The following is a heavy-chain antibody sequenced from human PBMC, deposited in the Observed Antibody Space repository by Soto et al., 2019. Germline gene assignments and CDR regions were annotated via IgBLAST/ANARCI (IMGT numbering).Heavy chain of an antibody. CDR3: ARAPTDYSHDY. CDR2: VYYSGST. J-gene: IGHJ4*02. V-gene: IGHV4-39*01. CDR1: GGSIITTTYY. D-gene: IGHD4-4*01. Sequence: QLQLQESGPGLVKPSETLSLTCTVSGGSIITTTYYWGWLRQPPGKGLEWIGSVYYSGSTYYNPSLKSRVTISLDTSMNQFSLMLSSVTAADTAVYFCARAPTDYSHDYWGLGNLVTVSS.